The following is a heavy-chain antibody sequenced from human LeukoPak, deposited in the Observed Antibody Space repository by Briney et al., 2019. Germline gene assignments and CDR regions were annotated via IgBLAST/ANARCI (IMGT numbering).Heavy chain of an antibody. CDR1: GYTFTSYY. Sequence: ASVKVSCKASGYTFTSYYMHWVRQAPGQGLEWMGIINPSGGSTSYAQKFQGRVTMTRDMSTSTDYMELSSPRSEDTAVYYCARDNSVEDTAWWFDPWGQGTLVTVSS. D-gene: IGHD4-23*01. CDR3: ARDNSVEDTAWWFDP. V-gene: IGHV1-46*01. CDR2: INPSGGST. J-gene: IGHJ5*02.